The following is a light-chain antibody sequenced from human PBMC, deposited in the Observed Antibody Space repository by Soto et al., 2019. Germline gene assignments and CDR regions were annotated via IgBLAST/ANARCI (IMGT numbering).Light chain of an antibody. V-gene: IGKV1-5*03. CDR2: MAS. CDR1: QSITSR. Sequence: DIQMTQSPSTLSASVGDRVSITCRTSQSITSRLAWYQQKPGKAPKLLIYMASSLQSGVPSRFSGSGSGTEFTLTISSLQPDDFATYFCQEYDGHCTFGQGTKLEMK. CDR3: QEYDGHCT. J-gene: IGKJ2*02.